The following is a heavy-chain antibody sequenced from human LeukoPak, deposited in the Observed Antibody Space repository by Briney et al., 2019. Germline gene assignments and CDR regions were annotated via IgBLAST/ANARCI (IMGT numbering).Heavy chain of an antibody. J-gene: IGHJ5*02. Sequence: PSETLSLTCTVSGYSISSGYYWAGSGSPQGRGWSGLGVSIIVGAPTTTRPSRVESPSVDTSKNQFSLKVSSVTAAETGVYYCARGMWVDNWFDPWGQGTLVTVSS. V-gene: IGHV4-38-2*02. D-gene: IGHD1-26*01. CDR3: ARGMWVDNWFDP. CDR1: GYSISSGYY. CDR2: SIIVGAP.